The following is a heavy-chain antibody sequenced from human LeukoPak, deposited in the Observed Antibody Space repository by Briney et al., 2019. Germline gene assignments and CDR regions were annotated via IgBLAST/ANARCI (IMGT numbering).Heavy chain of an antibody. CDR2: ISWNSGSI. CDR1: GFTFDDYA. V-gene: IGHV3-9*01. J-gene: IGHJ4*02. D-gene: IGHD6-19*01. CDR3: AKDQAGIFDY. Sequence: GRSLRLSCAASGFTFDDYAMHWVRQAPGKGLEWVSGISWNSGSIGYADSVKGRFTISRDNAKNSLYLQMNSLRAEDTALYYCAKDQAGIFDYWGQGTLVTVSS.